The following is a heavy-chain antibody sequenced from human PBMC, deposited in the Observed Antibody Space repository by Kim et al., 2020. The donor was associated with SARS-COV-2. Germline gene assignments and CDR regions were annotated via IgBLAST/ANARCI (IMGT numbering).Heavy chain of an antibody. Sequence: SETLSLTCSVSGGSITTDYWSWIRQPAGKELEWIGRIYGSGYTSYNPALKSRVTMSIDKSKNQFSLRLSSVTAADTAVYYCARGVDGSVEVYWGQGTRVT. J-gene: IGHJ4*02. CDR3: ARGVDGSVEVY. CDR2: IYGSGYT. CDR1: GGSITTDY. V-gene: IGHV4-4*07. D-gene: IGHD1-1*01.